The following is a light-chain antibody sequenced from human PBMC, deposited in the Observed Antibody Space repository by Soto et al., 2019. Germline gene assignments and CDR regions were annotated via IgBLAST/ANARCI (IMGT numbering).Light chain of an antibody. CDR1: SSDVGGYNY. CDR2: EVS. CDR3: TSYAGDTSLGV. Sequence: QSALTQPPSASGSPGQSVTISCTGTSSDVGGYNYVSWYQQHPGKAPKLMIYEVSKRPSGVPDRFSGSKSGNTASLTVSGRQAEDEADYYCTSYAGDTSLGVLGGGTKLTVL. V-gene: IGLV2-8*01. J-gene: IGLJ3*02.